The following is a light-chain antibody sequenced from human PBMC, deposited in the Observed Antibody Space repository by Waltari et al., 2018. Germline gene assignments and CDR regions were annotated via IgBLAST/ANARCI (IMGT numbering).Light chain of an antibody. CDR1: ESFVHSDGNTY. Sequence: DIVMTQSPLTLPITPGQPASISCRSSESFVHSDGNTYLSWYHQKPGHPPRLLIYKVSTRESGVPDRFTGSGAGTDFTLEISRVEAEDVGIYYCGQDSKVPWTFGQGTKVEIK. V-gene: IGKV2-30*02. CDR3: GQDSKVPWT. J-gene: IGKJ1*01. CDR2: KVS.